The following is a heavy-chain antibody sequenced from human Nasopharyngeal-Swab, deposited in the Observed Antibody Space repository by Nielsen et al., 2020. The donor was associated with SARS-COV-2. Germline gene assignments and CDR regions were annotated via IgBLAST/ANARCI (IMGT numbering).Heavy chain of an antibody. CDR2: INPNSGGT. J-gene: IGHJ6*02. V-gene: IGHV1-2*02. CDR3: ARVKLRLGELSLASKAFYYYYGMDV. D-gene: IGHD3-16*02. Sequence: ASVKVSCKASGYTFTGYYMHWVRQAPGQGLEWMGWINPNSGGTNYAQKFQGRVTMTRDTSISTAYMELSRLRSDDTAVYYCARVKLRLGELSLASKAFYYYYGMDVWGQGTTVTVSS. CDR1: GYTFTGYY.